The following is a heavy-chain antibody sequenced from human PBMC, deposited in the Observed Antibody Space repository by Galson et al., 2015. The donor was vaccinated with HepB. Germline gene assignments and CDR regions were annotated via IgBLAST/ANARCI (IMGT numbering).Heavy chain of an antibody. CDR2: IYYSGST. J-gene: IGHJ2*01. CDR1: GGSISIYY. Sequence: ETLSLTCTVSGGSISIYYWSWIRQPPGKGLEWLGYIYYSGSTNYNASLKSRVTISVDTSKNQFSLKLSSVTAADTAVYYCARHGENSGYREGYFDMWGRGTLVTVSS. D-gene: IGHD5-12*01. V-gene: IGHV4-59*08. CDR3: ARHGENSGYREGYFDM.